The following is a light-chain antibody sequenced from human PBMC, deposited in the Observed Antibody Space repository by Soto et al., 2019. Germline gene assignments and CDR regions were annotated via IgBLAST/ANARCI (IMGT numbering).Light chain of an antibody. Sequence: DIQMTQSPSIVSASVGDRVTITCRASQTIGTRLAWYQRKPGKALKFLIYDASTLESGVPSRFSGSGSGTEFTLTISSLQPDDLATYYCQQYHSLYTFGQGTYLEIK. CDR1: QTIGTR. V-gene: IGKV1-5*01. CDR3: QQYHSLYT. J-gene: IGKJ2*01. CDR2: DAS.